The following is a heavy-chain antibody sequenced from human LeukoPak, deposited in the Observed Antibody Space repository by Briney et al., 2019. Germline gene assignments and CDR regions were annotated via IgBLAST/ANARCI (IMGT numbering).Heavy chain of an antibody. V-gene: IGHV4-34*01. CDR2: INHSGST. CDR3: ARHRWDSNYYYYYYGMDV. J-gene: IGHJ6*02. D-gene: IGHD4-4*01. Sequence: PSETLSLTCTVSGGSISSYYWSWIRQPPGKGLEWIGEINHSGSTNYNPSLKSRVTISVDTSKSQFSLKLSSVTAADTAVYYCARHRWDSNYYYYYYGMDVWGQGTTVTVSS. CDR1: GGSISSYY.